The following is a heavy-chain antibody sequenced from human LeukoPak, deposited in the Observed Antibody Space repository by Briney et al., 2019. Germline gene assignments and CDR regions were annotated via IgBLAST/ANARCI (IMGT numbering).Heavy chain of an antibody. D-gene: IGHD3-10*01. J-gene: IGHJ4*02. CDR3: ARDHEFRVILPDMVRGVIVSSYFDY. V-gene: IGHV1-69*05. CDR1: GGTFSSYA. CDR2: VIPILGTA. Sequence: GASVKVSCKASGGTFSSYAISWVRQAPGQGLEGMGGVIPILGTANYAQKFQGRVTITTDESTSRRYMELSSLRSEDTAVYYCARDHEFRVILPDMVRGVIVSSYFDYWGQGTLVTASS.